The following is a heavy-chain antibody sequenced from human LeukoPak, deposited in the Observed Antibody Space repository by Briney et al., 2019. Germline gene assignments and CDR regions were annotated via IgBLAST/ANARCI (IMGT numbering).Heavy chain of an antibody. CDR2: IYSGGST. CDR1: GFTFSSYS. J-gene: IGHJ4*02. V-gene: IGHV3-66*02. D-gene: IGHD4-17*01. CDR3: AREGDYGDYVDY. Sequence: GGSLRLSCAASGFTFSSYSMNWVRQAPGKGLEWVSVIYSGGSTYYADSVKGRFTISRDNSKNTLYLQMNSLRAEDTAVYYCAREGDYGDYVDYWGQGTLVTVSS.